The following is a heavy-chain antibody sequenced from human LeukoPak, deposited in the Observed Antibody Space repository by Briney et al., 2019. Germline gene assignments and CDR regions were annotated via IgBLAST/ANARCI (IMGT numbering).Heavy chain of an antibody. V-gene: IGHV4-59*01. CDR2: IYYSGST. J-gene: IGHJ4*02. CDR1: GGSISSYY. CDR3: ASGYCGGGSCYRPPNY. D-gene: IGHD2-15*01. Sequence: SETLSLNCTVSGGSISSYYWSWIRQPPGKGLEWIGYIYYSGSTNYNPSLKSRVTISVDTSKNQFSLKLSSVTAADTAVYYCASGYCGGGSCYRPPNYWGQGTLVTVSS.